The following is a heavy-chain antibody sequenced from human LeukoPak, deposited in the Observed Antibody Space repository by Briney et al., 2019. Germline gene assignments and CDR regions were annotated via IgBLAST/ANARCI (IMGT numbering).Heavy chain of an antibody. J-gene: IGHJ4*02. CDR3: ARGSTFGGFDY. Sequence: SETLSLTCAVSGDSINRYYWSWIRQPPGKGLEWIGYIYYSGSTKYNPSLKSRVTISVDTSKNQFSLKLSSVTAADTAVYYCARGSTFGGFDYWGQGTLVTVSS. D-gene: IGHD3-10*01. CDR2: IYYSGST. CDR1: GDSINRYY. V-gene: IGHV4-59*01.